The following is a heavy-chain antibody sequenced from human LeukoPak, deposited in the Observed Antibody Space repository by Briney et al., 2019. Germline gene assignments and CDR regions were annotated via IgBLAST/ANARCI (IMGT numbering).Heavy chain of an antibody. CDR1: GYSISSGYY. J-gene: IGHJ4*02. Sequence: SSETLSLTCAVSGYSISSGYYWGWIRQPPGKGLEWIGSIYYSGSTYYNPSLKSRVTISVDTSKNQFSLKLSSVTAADTAVYYCARLDHWGFLDYWGQGTLVTVSS. CDR3: ARLDHWGFLDY. CDR2: IYYSGST. V-gene: IGHV4-38-2*01. D-gene: IGHD7-27*01.